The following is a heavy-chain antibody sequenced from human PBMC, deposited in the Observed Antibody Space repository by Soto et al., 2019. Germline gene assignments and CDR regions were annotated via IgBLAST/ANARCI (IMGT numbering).Heavy chain of an antibody. CDR3: ARGETWGAFDI. Sequence: QVQLQQWGAGLLKPSETLSLTCAVYGGSFSGYYWSWIRQPPGKGLEWIGEINHSGSTNYNPSLKSRVTISVDTSKNQFSLKLSSVTAAGTAVYYCARGETWGAFDIWGQGTMVTVSS. J-gene: IGHJ3*02. CDR2: INHSGST. V-gene: IGHV4-34*01. D-gene: IGHD7-27*01. CDR1: GGSFSGYY.